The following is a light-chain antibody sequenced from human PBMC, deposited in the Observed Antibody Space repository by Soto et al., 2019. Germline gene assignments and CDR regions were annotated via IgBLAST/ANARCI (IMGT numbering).Light chain of an antibody. CDR3: AAWDDSLNGYV. V-gene: IGLV1-44*01. CDR2: NIN. CDR1: NSNIGRTT. J-gene: IGLJ1*01. Sequence: QSVLTQPPSASGTPGQRVTMSCSGSNSNIGRTTVDWYQHLPGTAPKLLMYNINDRPSGVPDRFSGSKSGTSASLAISGLQSEDEADYYCAAWDDSLNGYVFGTGTKLTVL.